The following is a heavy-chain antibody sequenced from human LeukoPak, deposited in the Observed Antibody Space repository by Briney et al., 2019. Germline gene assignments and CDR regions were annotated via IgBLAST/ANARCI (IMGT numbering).Heavy chain of an antibody. Sequence: SGGSLRLSCAASGFTFSSYEMNWVRQAPGKGLEWVSCISSSGSTIYYADSVKGRFIISRDNAKNSLYLQMNSLRAEDTAVYYCARESGFRGDAFDIWGQGTMVTVSS. V-gene: IGHV3-48*03. J-gene: IGHJ3*02. D-gene: IGHD3-10*01. CDR2: ISSSGSTI. CDR1: GFTFSSYE. CDR3: ARESGFRGDAFDI.